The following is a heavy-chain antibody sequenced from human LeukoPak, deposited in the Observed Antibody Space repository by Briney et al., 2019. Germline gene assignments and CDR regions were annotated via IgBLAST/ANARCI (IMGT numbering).Heavy chain of an antibody. J-gene: IGHJ4*02. Sequence: GGSLRLSCAASGFTCSTYWIHWVRQAPGKGLVWVSRINVDGSSTSYADSVKGRFTISRDNAENTLYLQMNSLRAEDTAVYYCARGHTTMVTSHFDSWGQGTLVTVSS. D-gene: IGHD5-18*01. CDR1: GFTCSTYW. V-gene: IGHV3-74*01. CDR2: INVDGSST. CDR3: ARGHTTMVTSHFDS.